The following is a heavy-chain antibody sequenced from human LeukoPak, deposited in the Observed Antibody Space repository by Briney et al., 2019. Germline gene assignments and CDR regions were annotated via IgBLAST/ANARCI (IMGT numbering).Heavy chain of an antibody. CDR3: ARDRIQQDAFDI. V-gene: IGHV4-34*01. J-gene: IGHJ3*02. CDR2: INHSGST. D-gene: IGHD5-18*01. Sequence: KPSETLSLTCAVYGGSFSSYYWSWIRQPPGKGLEWIGEINHSGSTNYNPSLKSRVTISVDTSKNQFSLKLSSVTAADTAVYYCARDRIQQDAFDIWGQGTMVTVSS. CDR1: GGSFSSYY.